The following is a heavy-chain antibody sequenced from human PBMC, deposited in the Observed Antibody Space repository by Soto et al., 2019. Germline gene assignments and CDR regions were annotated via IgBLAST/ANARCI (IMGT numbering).Heavy chain of an antibody. V-gene: IGHV1-18*01. D-gene: IGHD3-22*01. J-gene: IGHJ4*02. Sequence: ASVKVSCKASGYTFTSYGISWVRQAPGQGLEWMGWISAYNGNTNYAQKLQGRVTMTTDTSTSTAYMELRSLRSDDTAVYYCARDYYDSSGYYYLSYFDYWGQGTLVTVSS. CDR2: ISAYNGNT. CDR3: ARDYYDSSGYYYLSYFDY. CDR1: GYTFTSYG.